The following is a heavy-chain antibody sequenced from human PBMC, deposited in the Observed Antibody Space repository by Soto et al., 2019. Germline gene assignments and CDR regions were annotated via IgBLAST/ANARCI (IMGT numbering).Heavy chain of an antibody. V-gene: IGHV1-69*13. CDR1: GDTFSSYA. Sequence: ASVKVSCKASGDTFSSYAISWVRQAPGQGLEWMGGIIPIFGTANYAQKFQGRVTITADESTSTAYMELSSLRSEDTAVYYCASDRSNYDAFDIWGQGTMVTVSS. CDR2: IIPIFGTA. CDR3: ASDRSNYDAFDI. D-gene: IGHD4-4*01. J-gene: IGHJ3*02.